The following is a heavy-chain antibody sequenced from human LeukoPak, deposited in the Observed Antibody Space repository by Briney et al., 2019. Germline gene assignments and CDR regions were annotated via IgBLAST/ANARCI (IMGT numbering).Heavy chain of an antibody. CDR2: ISAYNGNT. D-gene: IGHD3-9*01. V-gene: IGHV1-18*01. CDR3: AGVPPYYDILTGQPYYYYYMDV. J-gene: IGHJ6*03. CDR1: GYTFTSYG. Sequence: ASVKVSCKASGYTFTSYGISWVRQAPGQGLEGMGWISAYNGNTNYAQKLQGRVTMTTDTSTSTAYMELRSLRSDDTAVYYCAGVPPYYDILTGQPYYYYYMDVWGKGTPVTVSS.